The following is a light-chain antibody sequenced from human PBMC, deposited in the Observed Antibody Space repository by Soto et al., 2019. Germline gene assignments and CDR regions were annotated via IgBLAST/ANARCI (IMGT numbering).Light chain of an antibody. CDR3: ATWDDSLSGYV. J-gene: IGLJ1*01. V-gene: IGLV1-47*02. Sequence: QSVLTQPPSASGTPRQRVTISCSGRSSNIGSNYVYWYQQLPGTAPKLLIYYNNQRPSGVPDRFSGSKSGTSASLAISGLRSEDEADYYCATWDDSLSGYVFGTGTKLTVL. CDR2: YNN. CDR1: SSNIGSNY.